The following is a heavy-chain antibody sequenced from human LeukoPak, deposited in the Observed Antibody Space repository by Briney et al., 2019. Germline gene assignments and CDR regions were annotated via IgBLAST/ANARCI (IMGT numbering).Heavy chain of an antibody. D-gene: IGHD3-22*01. CDR2: IYSSEST. CDR3: ARNYDNSGYTAFGY. V-gene: IGHV4-59*01. Sequence: PSETLSLTCTVSGGSISSFYWSWIRQSPGKGLEWIGHIYSSESTNYNPSLKSRVTISIDTSKNQFSLKLSSVTAADAALYYCARNYDNSGYTAFGYWGRGTLVTVSS. J-gene: IGHJ4*02. CDR1: GGSISSFY.